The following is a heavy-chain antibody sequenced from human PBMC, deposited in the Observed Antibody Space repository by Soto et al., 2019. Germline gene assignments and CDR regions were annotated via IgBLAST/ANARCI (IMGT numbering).Heavy chain of an antibody. V-gene: IGHV3-48*02. CDR1: GFTFSSYS. Sequence: EVQLVESGGGLVQPGGSLRLSCAASGFTFSSYSMNWVRQAPGKGLEWVSYISSSSSTIYYADSVKGRFTISRDNAKNSLYLQMNSLRDEDTAVYYCAREQFTSSGWYRYDYWGKGTLVTVSS. CDR3: AREQFTSSGWYRYDY. D-gene: IGHD6-19*01. J-gene: IGHJ4*02. CDR2: ISSSSSTI.